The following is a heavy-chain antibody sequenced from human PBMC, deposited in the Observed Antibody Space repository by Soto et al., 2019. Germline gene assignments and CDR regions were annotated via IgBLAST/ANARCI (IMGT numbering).Heavy chain of an antibody. CDR1: GFTFSSYA. CDR3: ARPLYATSSAWFDP. Sequence: GGSLRLSCAASGFTFSSYAMHWVRQAPGKWLEWVAVISSDGSDKFYADAVKGRFTISRDSSENTLHLQMSSLRTEDTAVYYCARPLYATSSAWFDPWGQGXLVTVSS. D-gene: IGHD2-8*01. J-gene: IGHJ5*02. CDR2: ISSDGSDK. V-gene: IGHV3-30*14.